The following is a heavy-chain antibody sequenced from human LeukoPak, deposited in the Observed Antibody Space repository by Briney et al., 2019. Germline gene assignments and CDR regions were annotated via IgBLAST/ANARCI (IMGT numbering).Heavy chain of an antibody. CDR1: GFTFSDYS. CDR2: ISSSSPYI. J-gene: IGHJ4*02. V-gene: IGHV3-21*04. Sequence: GGSLRLSCAASGFTFSDYSMNWVRQAPGKGLEWVSSISSSSPYIYYTDSVKGRFTISRDNAKNSLYLQMNSLRAEDTAVYYCAKRDYGDGTHWGQGTLVTVSS. D-gene: IGHD4-17*01. CDR3: AKRDYGDGTH.